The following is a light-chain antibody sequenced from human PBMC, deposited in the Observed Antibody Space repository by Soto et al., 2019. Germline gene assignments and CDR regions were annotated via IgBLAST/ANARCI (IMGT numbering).Light chain of an antibody. CDR3: DSYTSSRAYV. CDR2: EVS. CDR1: SSDVGGYDF. V-gene: IGLV2-14*01. J-gene: IGLJ1*01. Sequence: QSALTQPPSASGSPGQSVTISCTGTSSDVGGYDFVSWYQQHPGRAPKLIIHEVSYRPSGVSNRFSGSKSGNTASLTISGLQAEDEADYYCDSYTSSRAYVFGIGTKVTVL.